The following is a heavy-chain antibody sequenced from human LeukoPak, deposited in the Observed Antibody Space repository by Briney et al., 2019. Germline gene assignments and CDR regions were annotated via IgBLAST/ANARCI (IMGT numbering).Heavy chain of an antibody. V-gene: IGHV1-2*02. Sequence: ASVKVSCKASGYTFTGYYMHWVRQAPGQGLEWMGWINPNSGGTNYAQKFQGRVTMTRDTSISTAYMELSRLRSEDTAVYYCARDLRYDSSGLAFDIWGQGTMVTVSS. D-gene: IGHD3-22*01. CDR1: GYTFTGYY. CDR2: INPNSGGT. J-gene: IGHJ3*02. CDR3: ARDLRYDSSGLAFDI.